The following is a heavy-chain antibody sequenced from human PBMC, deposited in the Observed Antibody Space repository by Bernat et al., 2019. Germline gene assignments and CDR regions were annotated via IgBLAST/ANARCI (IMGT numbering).Heavy chain of an antibody. CDR1: EYTFTANY. D-gene: IGHD3-22*01. V-gene: IGHV1-2*04. CDR3: ARASHSGYCCCYYLDE. CDR2: INTDSGGT. J-gene: IGHJ4*02. Sequence: QVQLQQSGAELREPGDTVKVSCKASEYTFTANYMHWVRQAPGQGHERMGWINTDSGGTNYAQNFQGWVTMTRDTSISTAYMQLSRLTADDAAVYYCARASHSGYCCCYYLDEWGQGTLVTVSS.